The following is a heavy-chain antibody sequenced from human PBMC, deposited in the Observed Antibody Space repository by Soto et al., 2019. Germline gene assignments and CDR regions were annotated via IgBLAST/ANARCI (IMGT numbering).Heavy chain of an antibody. V-gene: IGHV1-58*02. D-gene: IGHD3-10*01. Sequence: SVKVSCKASGFTFTSSAMQWVRQARGQRLEWIGWIVVGSGNTNYAQKFQERVTITRDMSTSTAYMELSSLRSEDTAVYYCAADLSAYNWFDPWGQGTLVTVSS. CDR2: IVVGSGNT. J-gene: IGHJ5*02. CDR3: AADLSAYNWFDP. CDR1: GFTFTSSA.